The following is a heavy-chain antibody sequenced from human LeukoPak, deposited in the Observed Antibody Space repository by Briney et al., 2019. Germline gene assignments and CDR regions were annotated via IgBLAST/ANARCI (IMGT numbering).Heavy chain of an antibody. J-gene: IGHJ4*02. CDR1: GFTFSRHW. Sequence: GGSLRLSCAASGFTFSRHWMSWVRQTPGKGLERVAHMNQDGSAIYYVDSVKGRFTISRDNAKDSLCLQMTGLTVADTAVYYCARTVPGYPDDYFDYWGQGTLVTVSS. CDR3: ARTVPGYPDDYFDY. V-gene: IGHV3-7*01. CDR2: MNQDGSAI. D-gene: IGHD6-19*01.